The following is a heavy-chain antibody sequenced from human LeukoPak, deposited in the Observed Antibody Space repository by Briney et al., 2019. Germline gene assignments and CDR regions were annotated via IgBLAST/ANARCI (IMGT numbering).Heavy chain of an antibody. V-gene: IGHV3-74*01. CDR2: INNDGNST. CDR1: GFTFSSYW. J-gene: IGHJ3*02. Sequence: GGSLRLSCAASGFTFSSYWMHWVRQAPGKGLVWVSRINNDGNSTSYADSVKGRFTISRDNAKNTLYLQMNSLRAEDTAVYYCARNEDFWSGYYDAFDIRGQGTMVIVSS. CDR3: ARNEDFWSGYYDAFDI. D-gene: IGHD3-3*01.